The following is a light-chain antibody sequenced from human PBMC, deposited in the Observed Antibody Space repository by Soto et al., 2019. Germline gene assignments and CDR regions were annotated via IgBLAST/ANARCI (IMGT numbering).Light chain of an antibody. V-gene: IGKV3-15*01. CDR2: GAF. J-gene: IGKJ1*01. CDR3: QQYNDWPLT. CDR1: QSVRSN. Sequence: EIVMTQSPVTLSVSPGERATLSRRASQSVRSNLAWYQQKPGQAPNLLIYGAFTRATGIPARFSGTGSGTEFTLTISSLQSEDFALYYCQQYNDWPLTFGQGTKVEV.